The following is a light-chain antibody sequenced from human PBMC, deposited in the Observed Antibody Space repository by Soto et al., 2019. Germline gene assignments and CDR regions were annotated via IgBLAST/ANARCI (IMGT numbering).Light chain of an antibody. Sequence: QSALTQPASVSGSPGQSITISCTGTSGDVGGYNYVSWYQQHPGRAPKLMIYDVYDRPSGISSRFSGAKSGNTASLSISGLQAEDEADYYCSSYASGSTLVVFGGGTKLTVL. CDR3: SSYASGSTLVV. CDR1: SGDVGGYNY. J-gene: IGLJ2*01. V-gene: IGLV2-14*01. CDR2: DVY.